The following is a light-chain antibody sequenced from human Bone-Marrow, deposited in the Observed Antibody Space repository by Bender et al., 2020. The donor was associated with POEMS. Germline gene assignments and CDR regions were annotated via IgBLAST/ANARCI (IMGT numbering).Light chain of an antibody. J-gene: IGLJ2*01. CDR3: SSYTSSSSRV. V-gene: IGLV2-8*01. Sequence: QSALTQPPSASGSPGQSVTISCAGSSSDIGSYEYVSWFQQHPGKAPKLIIHDVSQRPSGVPDRFSGSQSDNTASLTVSGLQAEDEADYYCSSYTSSSSRVFGGGTKLTVL. CDR1: SSDIGSYEY. CDR2: DVS.